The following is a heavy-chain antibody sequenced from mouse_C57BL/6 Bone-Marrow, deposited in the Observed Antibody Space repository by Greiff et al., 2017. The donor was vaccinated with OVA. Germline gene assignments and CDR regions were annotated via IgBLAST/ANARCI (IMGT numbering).Heavy chain of an antibody. V-gene: IGHV1-64*01. CDR3: ARRECSYWYFDV. CDR2: IHPHSGST. Sequence: QVQLQQPGAELVKPGASVKLSCKASGYTFTSYWMHWVKQRPGQGLEWIGMIHPHSGSTNYNEKFKSKATLTVDKSSSTAYMQLSSLTSEDSAVYYCARRECSYWYFDVWGTGTTVTVSS. J-gene: IGHJ1*03. CDR1: GYTFTSYW.